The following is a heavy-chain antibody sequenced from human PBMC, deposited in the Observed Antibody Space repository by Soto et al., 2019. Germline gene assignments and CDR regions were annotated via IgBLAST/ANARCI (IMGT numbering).Heavy chain of an antibody. CDR1: GGSVSSGSYY. V-gene: IGHV4-61*01. Sequence: PSETLSLTCTVSGGSVSSGSYYWSWIRQPPGEGLEWIGYIYYSGSTKYNPSLKSRVTISVDTSKNQFSLKLSSVTAADTAMYYCARRVWQSYGMGVWGQGTTVTVSS. CDR2: IYYSGST. J-gene: IGHJ6*02. CDR3: ARRVWQSYGMGV. D-gene: IGHD3-16*01.